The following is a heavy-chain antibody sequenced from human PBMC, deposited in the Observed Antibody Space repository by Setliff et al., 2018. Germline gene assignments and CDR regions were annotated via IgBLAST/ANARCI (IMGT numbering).Heavy chain of an antibody. J-gene: IGHJ4*02. D-gene: IGHD4-17*01. CDR1: GFTFRSYW. CDR2: IKKDGSIK. Sequence: PGGSLRLSCAASGFTFRSYWMSWVRQAPGKGLEWVANIKKDGSIKYYLDPVRGRFTISRDNAENSLTLQMNSLRVEDTAVYYCSRDLQGSGDYVVDYWGQGTLVTVSS. CDR3: SRDLQGSGDYVVDY. V-gene: IGHV3-7*01.